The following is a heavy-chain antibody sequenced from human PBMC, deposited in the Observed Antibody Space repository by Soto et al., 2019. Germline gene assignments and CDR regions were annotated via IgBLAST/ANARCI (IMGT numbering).Heavy chain of an antibody. Sequence: QVQLVQSGAEVKKPGSSVKVSCKASGGTFSSYTISWVRQAPGQGLEWMGRIIPILGIANYAQKFQGRVTIPADKSTSTAYMELSSLRSEDTAVYYCTRDLDGDYAGWGQGTLVTVSS. CDR1: GGTFSSYT. CDR3: TRDLDGDYAG. J-gene: IGHJ4*02. V-gene: IGHV1-69*08. D-gene: IGHD4-17*01. CDR2: IIPILGIA.